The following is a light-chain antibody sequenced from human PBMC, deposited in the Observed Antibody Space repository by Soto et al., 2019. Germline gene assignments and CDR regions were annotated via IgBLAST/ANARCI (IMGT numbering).Light chain of an antibody. V-gene: IGKV1-5*03. CDR3: QQYNSYSRT. CDR1: QSFSRG. Sequence: ASMLSAAVEGRVTGKCLSRQSFSRGLAWYQQKPGKAPKLLIYKASSLESGVPSRFSGSGSGTEFTLTISSLQPDDFAPYYCQQYNSYSRTFGQGTKVAIK. J-gene: IGKJ1*01. CDR2: KAS.